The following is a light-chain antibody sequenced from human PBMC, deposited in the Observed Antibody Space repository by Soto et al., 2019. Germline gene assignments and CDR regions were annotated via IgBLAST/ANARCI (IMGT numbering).Light chain of an antibody. CDR3: AAWDDGLSGHVV. J-gene: IGLJ2*01. V-gene: IGLV1-47*01. CDR1: SSNIGSNY. Sequence: QSVLTQPPSASGTPGQRVTIFCFGSSSNIGSNYVYWYQQLPGTAPKLLIYRNNQRPSGVPDRFSASKSGTSASLAISGRRSEDEADYYCAAWDDGLSGHVVFGGGTKLTVL. CDR2: RNN.